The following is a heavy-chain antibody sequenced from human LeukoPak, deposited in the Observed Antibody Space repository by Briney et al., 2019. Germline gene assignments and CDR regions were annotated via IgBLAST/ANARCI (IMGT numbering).Heavy chain of an antibody. D-gene: IGHD3-16*02. CDR1: EFTFSRNA. J-gene: IGHJ4*02. CDR2: ISYDGSNK. Sequence: GGSPRLSCAASEFTFSRNAMHWVRQAPGKGLEWVAVISYDGSNKYYADSVKGRFTISRDNAKNSLYQQMNSLRAEDTAVYYCARVPLRAYYFDYWGQGTLVTVSS. CDR3: ARVPLRAYYFDY. V-gene: IGHV3-30*04.